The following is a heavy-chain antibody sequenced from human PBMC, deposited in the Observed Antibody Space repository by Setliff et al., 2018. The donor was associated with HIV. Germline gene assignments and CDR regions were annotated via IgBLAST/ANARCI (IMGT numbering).Heavy chain of an antibody. CDR3: ARDPGRYNGMDV. CDR2: IHSGGSI. V-gene: IGHV3-66*01. D-gene: IGHD1-20*01. CDR1: GFRFRSYS. J-gene: IGHJ6*02. Sequence: GESLKISCAASGFRFRSYSMSWVRQAPGRGLEWVSVIHSGGSIYYADSVKGRFIISRDNPKNTLYLQMNSLRAEDTAVYYCARDPGRYNGMDVWGQGTTVTVSS.